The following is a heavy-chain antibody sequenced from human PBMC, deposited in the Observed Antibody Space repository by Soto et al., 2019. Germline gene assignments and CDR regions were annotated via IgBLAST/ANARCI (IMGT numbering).Heavy chain of an antibody. CDR1: GFTFSSYG. CDR3: LRGTSTSLDC. CDR2: VGYAGTNK. J-gene: IGHJ4*02. D-gene: IGHD2-2*01. Sequence: QVELVESGGGVVQPGRSLRLSCEASGFTFSSYGMHWVRQAPGKGLEWVAVVGYAGTNKNYADYVKGRFTISRDNSKNARYVQRNSLRSEDAAVYYCLRGTSTSLDCWGQGTLVTVSS. V-gene: IGHV3-33*01.